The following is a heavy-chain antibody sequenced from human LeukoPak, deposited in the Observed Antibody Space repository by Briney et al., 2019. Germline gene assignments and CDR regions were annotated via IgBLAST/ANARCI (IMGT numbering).Heavy chain of an antibody. Sequence: GGSLRLSCAASGFTFNDYWMHWVRQAPGQGLVWVSRINTDGSRIYYADSVKGRFTISRDNAKNTVYLQMNSLRDEDTAVYYCARSHYCSGGSCYATDYWGQGTLVTVSS. CDR1: GFTFNDYW. D-gene: IGHD2-15*01. J-gene: IGHJ4*02. V-gene: IGHV3-74*01. CDR2: INTDGSRI. CDR3: ARSHYCSGGSCYATDY.